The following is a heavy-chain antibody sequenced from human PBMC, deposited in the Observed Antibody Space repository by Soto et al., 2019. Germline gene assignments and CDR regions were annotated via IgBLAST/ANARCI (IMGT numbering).Heavy chain of an antibody. Sequence: GGSLRLSCAASGFTFSSYAMSWVRQAPGKGLEWVSAISGSGSSTYYADSVKGRFTISRDNSKNTLYLQMNRLRAEDTAVYYCAKPLYYYDSSGYSDYWGQGTLVTVSS. CDR2: ISGSGSST. CDR1: GFTFSSYA. CDR3: AKPLYYYDSSGYSDY. J-gene: IGHJ4*02. V-gene: IGHV3-23*01. D-gene: IGHD3-22*01.